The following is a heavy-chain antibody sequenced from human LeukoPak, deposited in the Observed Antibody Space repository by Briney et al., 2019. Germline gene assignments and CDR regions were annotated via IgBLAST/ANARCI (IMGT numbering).Heavy chain of an antibody. Sequence: SQTLSLTCAISGDSVSSNSAAWNWVRQSPSRGLEWLGRTYYRSKWYNDYAVSVKSRITTNPDTSKNQFSLQLNSVTPEDTAVYYCARANQEYHYDSSGYLDYWGQGTLVTVSS. CDR2: TYYRSKWYN. CDR3: ARANQEYHYDSSGYLDY. CDR1: GDSVSSNSAA. D-gene: IGHD3-22*01. V-gene: IGHV6-1*01. J-gene: IGHJ4*02.